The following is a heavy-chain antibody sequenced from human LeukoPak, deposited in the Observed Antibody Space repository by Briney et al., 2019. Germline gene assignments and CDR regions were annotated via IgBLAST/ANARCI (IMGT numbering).Heavy chain of an antibody. J-gene: IGHJ6*03. CDR3: ARDFNDCSSTSCYKGWVDYMDV. V-gene: IGHV3-48*03. D-gene: IGHD2-2*02. CDR2: ISSSGSTI. Sequence: GGSLRLSCAASGFTVSSNYMNWVRQAPGKGLEWVSYISSSGSTIYYADSVKGRFTISRDNAKNSLYLQMNSLRAEDTAVYYCARDFNDCSSTSCYKGWVDYMDVWGKGTTVTVSS. CDR1: GFTVSSNY.